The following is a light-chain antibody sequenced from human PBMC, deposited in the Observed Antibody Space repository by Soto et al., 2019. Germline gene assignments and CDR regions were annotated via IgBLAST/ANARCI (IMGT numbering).Light chain of an antibody. V-gene: IGKV3-20*01. CDR3: QKFRNSSYT. Sequence: EVVLTQSPGTLYFSPGERATLSCSAGQRSSIAYMAWYQQKPGQAPSLLIYGAFNRATGIPDRFSGSGFGTDFTLTISRLEPEDFAVYYCQKFRNSSYTFGQGTKLEI. CDR1: QRSSIAY. CDR2: GAF. J-gene: IGKJ2*01.